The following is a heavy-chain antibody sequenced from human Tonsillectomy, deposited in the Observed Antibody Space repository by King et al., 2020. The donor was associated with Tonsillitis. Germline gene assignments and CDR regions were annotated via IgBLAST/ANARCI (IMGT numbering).Heavy chain of an antibody. CDR1: GGSFSGYY. CDR2: INHSGST. CDR3: ASLVVVVAAKRANWVDP. J-gene: IGHJ5*02. D-gene: IGHD2-15*01. Sequence: VQLQQWGAGLLKPSETLSLTCAVYGGSFSGYYWSWIRQPPGKGLEWIGEINHSGSTNYNPSLKSRVTISVDTSKNQFSLKLSSVTAADTSVYYCASLVVVVAAKRANWVDPWGQGTLVTVSS. V-gene: IGHV4-34*01.